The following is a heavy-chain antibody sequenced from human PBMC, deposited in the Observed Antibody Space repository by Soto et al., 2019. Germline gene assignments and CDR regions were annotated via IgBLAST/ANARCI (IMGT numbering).Heavy chain of an antibody. CDR3: ARGGSSWQNWFDP. CDR2: IYHSGST. V-gene: IGHV4-30-2*01. CDR1: GGSISSGGYS. D-gene: IGHD6-13*01. J-gene: IGHJ5*02. Sequence: NPSETLSLTCAVSGGSISSGGYSWSWIRQPPGKGLEWIGYIYHSGSTYYNPSLKSRVTISVDRSKNQFSLKLSSVTAADTAVYYCARGGSSWQNWFDPWGQGTLVTVSS.